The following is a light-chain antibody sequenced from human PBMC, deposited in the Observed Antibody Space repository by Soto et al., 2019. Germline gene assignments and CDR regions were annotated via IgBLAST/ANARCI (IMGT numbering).Light chain of an antibody. CDR2: GAS. CDR1: QSVSSS. CDR3: QQYNNWPPFT. Sequence: EIVMTQSPATLSVSPGDRVTLSCRASQSVSSSLAWYQQKPGQAPRLLIYGASPKATGIPARFSGSGSGTEFTLTISSLQSEDFAVYYCQQYNNWPPFTFGPGTKVDIK. J-gene: IGKJ3*01. V-gene: IGKV3-15*01.